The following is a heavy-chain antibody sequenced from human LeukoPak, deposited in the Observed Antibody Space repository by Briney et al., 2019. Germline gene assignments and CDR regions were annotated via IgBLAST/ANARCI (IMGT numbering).Heavy chain of an antibody. CDR2: IYTSGST. D-gene: IGHD6-19*01. CDR3: ARDKASSGWSSYYYGMDV. CDR1: GGSISSYY. V-gene: IGHV4-4*07. J-gene: IGHJ6*02. Sequence: SETLSLTCTVSGGSISSYYWSWIRQPAGKGLEWIGRIYTSGSTNYNPSLKSRVTMSVDTSKNQFSLKLSSVTAADTAVYYCARDKASSGWSSYYYGMDVWGQGTTVTVSS.